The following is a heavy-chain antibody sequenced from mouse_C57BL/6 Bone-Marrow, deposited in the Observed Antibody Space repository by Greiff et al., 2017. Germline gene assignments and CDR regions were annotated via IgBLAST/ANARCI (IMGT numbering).Heavy chain of an antibody. CDR1: GYTFTDYN. V-gene: IGHV1-18*01. J-gene: IGHJ2*01. Sequence: EVQLQQSGPELVKPGASVKIPCKASGYTFTDYNMDWVKQSHGKSLEWIGEINPNNGGTIYNQKFKGKATLTVDKSSSTAYMELRSLTSEDTAVYYCARADVGNYFDYWGQGTTLTVSS. CDR3: ARADVGNYFDY. CDR2: INPNNGGT.